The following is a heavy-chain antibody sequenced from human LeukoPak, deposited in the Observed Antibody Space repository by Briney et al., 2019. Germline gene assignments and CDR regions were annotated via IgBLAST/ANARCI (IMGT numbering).Heavy chain of an antibody. Sequence: PGGSLRLSCAASGFTFSSYGMHWVRQAPGKGLEWVAVIWYDGSNKYYADSVKGRFTISRDNSKNTLYLQMNSLRAEDTAVYYCARETIFGVVLTHTYYYYGMDVWGQGTTVTVSS. CDR2: IWYDGSNK. CDR3: ARETIFGVVLTHTYYYYGMDV. D-gene: IGHD3-3*01. CDR1: GFTFSSYG. V-gene: IGHV3-33*01. J-gene: IGHJ6*02.